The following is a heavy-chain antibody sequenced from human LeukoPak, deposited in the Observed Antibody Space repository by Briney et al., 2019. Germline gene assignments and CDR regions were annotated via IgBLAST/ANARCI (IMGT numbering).Heavy chain of an antibody. CDR3: ARARGVAAALEVDY. D-gene: IGHD2-2*01. V-gene: IGHV3-7*03. CDR1: GSTFSSYW. CDR2: IKQDGSEK. J-gene: IGHJ4*02. Sequence: PGRSHTPFCAPSGSTFSSYWTTWASQAPRNWLGWVANIKQDGSEKYWVDSVEGRSTLSRTTAKNSLYLQKNSLRAENTAVYYCARARGVAAALEVDYWGEGTLVTVSS.